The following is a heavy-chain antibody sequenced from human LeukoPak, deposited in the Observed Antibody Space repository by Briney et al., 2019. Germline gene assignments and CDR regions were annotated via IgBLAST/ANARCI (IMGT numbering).Heavy chain of an antibody. J-gene: IGHJ5*02. CDR2: INHSGST. Sequence: KPSETLSLTCAVYGGSFSGYYWSWIRQPPGKGLEWIGEINHSGSTNYNPSLKCRVSISVDTSKNQFSLKLSSVTAADTAVYYCARGGNLFRFLEWLYQLGWFDPWGQGTLVTVSS. CDR1: GGSFSGYY. V-gene: IGHV4-34*01. D-gene: IGHD3-3*01. CDR3: ARGGNLFRFLEWLYQLGWFDP.